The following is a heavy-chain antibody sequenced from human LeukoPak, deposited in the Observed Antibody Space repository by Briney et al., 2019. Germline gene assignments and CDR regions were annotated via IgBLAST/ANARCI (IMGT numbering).Heavy chain of an antibody. V-gene: IGHV1-69*13. D-gene: IGHD2-2*01. CDR2: IIPIFGTT. CDR1: GGTFSSSA. CDR3: ARRWGPYCSSISCYWRDWYFDL. J-gene: IGHJ2*01. Sequence: ASVKVSCKASGGTFSSSAIIWVRQAPGQGLEWMGGIIPIFGTTNYAQKFQGRVTITADEFTSTAYMELSSLRSEDTAVYYCARRWGPYCSSISCYWRDWYFDLWGRGTLVTVSS.